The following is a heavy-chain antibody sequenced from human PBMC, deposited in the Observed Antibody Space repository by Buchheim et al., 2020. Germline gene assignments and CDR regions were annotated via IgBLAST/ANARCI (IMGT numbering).Heavy chain of an antibody. V-gene: IGHV4-34*01. D-gene: IGHD6-6*01. CDR3: ARGHGSSSNWFDP. CDR1: GGSFSGYY. Sequence: QVQLQQWGAGLLKPSETLSLTCAVYGGSFSGYYWSWIRQPPGKGLEWIGEINHSGSTNYNPSLKSRVTISVDTSQNQFSLKLSSVTAADTAVYYCARGHGSSSNWFDPWGQGTL. J-gene: IGHJ5*02. CDR2: INHSGST.